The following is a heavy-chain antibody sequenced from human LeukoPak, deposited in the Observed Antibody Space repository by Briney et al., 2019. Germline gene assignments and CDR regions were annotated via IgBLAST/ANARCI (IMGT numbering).Heavy chain of an antibody. CDR2: IYYSGST. CDR3: VSYYYYYGMDV. CDR1: GGSISSGDYH. Sequence: SETLSLTCTVSGGSISSGDYHWSWTRQPPGKGLEWIGYIYYSGSTYYNPSLKSRVTISVDTSKNQFSLKLSSVTAADTAVYYCVSYYYYYGMDVWGKGTTVTVSS. J-gene: IGHJ6*04. V-gene: IGHV4-30-4*01.